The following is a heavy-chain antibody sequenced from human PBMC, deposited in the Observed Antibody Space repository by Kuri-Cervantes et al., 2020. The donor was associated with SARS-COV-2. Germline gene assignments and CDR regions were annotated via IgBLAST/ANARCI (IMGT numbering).Heavy chain of an antibody. CDR1: GYTFTNYF. D-gene: IGHD3-10*01. CDR3: ARIGNYYYGSGSYFDY. J-gene: IGHJ4*02. CDR2: IDPSGGST. Sequence: ASVKVSCKASGYTFTNYFMHWVRQAPGQGLEWMGIIDPSGGSTNYAQNFQGRVTMTRDTSTSTVYMELGSLRSEDTAVYYCARIGNYYYGSGSYFDYWGQGTLVTVSS. V-gene: IGHV1-46*01.